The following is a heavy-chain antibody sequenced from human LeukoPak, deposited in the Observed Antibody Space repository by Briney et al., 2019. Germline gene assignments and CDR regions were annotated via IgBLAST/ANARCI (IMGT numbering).Heavy chain of an antibody. V-gene: IGHV3-33*01. CDR3: AIEYYYDSSGYYFPAGCLNY. Sequence: PGRSLRLSCAASGFTFSSYGMHWVRQAPGKGLEWVAVIWYDGSNKYYADSVKGRFTISRDNSKNTLYLQMNSLRAEDTAVYYCAIEYYYDSSGYYFPAGCLNYWGQGTLVTVSS. J-gene: IGHJ4*02. D-gene: IGHD3-22*01. CDR2: IWYDGSNK. CDR1: GFTFSSYG.